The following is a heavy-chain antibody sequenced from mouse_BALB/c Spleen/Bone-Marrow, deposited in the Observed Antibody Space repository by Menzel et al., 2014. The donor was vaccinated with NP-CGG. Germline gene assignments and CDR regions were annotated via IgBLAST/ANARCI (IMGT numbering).Heavy chain of an antibody. CDR3: ARDENYYGNYGTMDY. Sequence: QVQLQQSGPGLVAPSQSLSITCTVSGFSLTSYGVHWVHQPPGKGLEWLGVIWAGGSTNYNSALMSRLSIGKDSSKSQVFLKMDSLQTDDTAMYYCARDENYYGNYGTMDYWGQGTSVTVSS. CDR1: GFSLTSYG. CDR2: IWAGGST. V-gene: IGHV2-9*02. D-gene: IGHD2-1*01. J-gene: IGHJ4*01.